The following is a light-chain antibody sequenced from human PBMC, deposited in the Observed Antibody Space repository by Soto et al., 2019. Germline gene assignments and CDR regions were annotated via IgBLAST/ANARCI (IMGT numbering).Light chain of an antibody. CDR1: QSVSSSY. J-gene: IGKJ3*01. CDR2: GAS. Sequence: EIVLTQSPGTLSLSPGEGATLSCRASQSVSSSYLAWYQQKPGQAPRLLIYGASSRATGIPDRFSGSGSGTDFTLTISRLEPEDFAVYYCQQYGSSSFTFGPGTKLDFK. V-gene: IGKV3-20*01. CDR3: QQYGSSSFT.